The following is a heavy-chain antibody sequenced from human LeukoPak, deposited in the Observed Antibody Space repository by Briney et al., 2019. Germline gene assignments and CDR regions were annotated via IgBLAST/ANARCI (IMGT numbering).Heavy chain of an antibody. CDR3: ARVSSRGWYAFDF. V-gene: IGHV3-64*01. CDR1: GFTFSTYA. CDR2: ISGNGRNT. D-gene: IGHD6-19*01. Sequence: PGGSLRLSCAGSGFTFSTYAIYWVRQAPGKGLEYVSGISGNGRNTYYGNSVKGRFTISRDNSKNTLYLQMGSLRAEDMGVYYCARVSSRGWYAFDFWGQGTMVTVSS. J-gene: IGHJ3*01.